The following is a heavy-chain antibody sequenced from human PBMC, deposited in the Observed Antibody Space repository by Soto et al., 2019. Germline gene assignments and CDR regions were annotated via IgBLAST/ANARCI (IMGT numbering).Heavy chain of an antibody. CDR2: IIPIFGTA. CDR3: ARALSAAGIWDYYYYYGMDV. Sequence: ASVKVSCKASGGTFSSYAISWVRQAPGQGLEWMGGIIPIFGTANYAQKFQGRVTITADESTSTAYMELSSPRSEDTAVYYCARALSAAGIWDYYYYYGMDVWGQGTTVTVSS. V-gene: IGHV1-69*13. J-gene: IGHJ6*02. CDR1: GGTFSSYA. D-gene: IGHD6-13*01.